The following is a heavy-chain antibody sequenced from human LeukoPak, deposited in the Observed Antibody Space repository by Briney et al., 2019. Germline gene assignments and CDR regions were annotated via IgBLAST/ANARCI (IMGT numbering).Heavy chain of an antibody. CDR3: ARFGSKVYYYGMDV. V-gene: IGHV4-59*08. D-gene: IGHD2-15*01. CDR1: GGSISSYY. J-gene: IGHJ6*02. CDR2: IYYSGST. Sequence: SETLSLTCTVSGGSISSYYWSWIRQPPGKGLEWIGYIYYSGSTNYNPSLKSRVTISVDTSKNQFSLKLSSVTAADTAVYYCARFGSKVYYYGMDVWGQGTTVTVSS.